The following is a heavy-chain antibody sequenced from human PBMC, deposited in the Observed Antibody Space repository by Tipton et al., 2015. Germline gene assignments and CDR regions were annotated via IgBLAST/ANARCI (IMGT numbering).Heavy chain of an antibody. J-gene: IGHJ4*02. D-gene: IGHD6-13*01. V-gene: IGHV3-20*04. CDR1: GFTFDDYG. CDR3: AREGSSWYFGVY. Sequence: GSLRLSCAASGFTFDDYGMTWVRQVPGKGLEWVAGIDWNGGRTGYADSVKGRFTISRDNAQNSLFLQMNSLTAEDTAFYYCAREGSSWYFGVYWGQGTLVSVSS. CDR2: IDWNGGRT.